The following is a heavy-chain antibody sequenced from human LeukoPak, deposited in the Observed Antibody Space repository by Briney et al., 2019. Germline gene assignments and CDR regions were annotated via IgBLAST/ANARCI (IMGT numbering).Heavy chain of an antibody. Sequence: SGTLSLTCSVSGGSMTNLYWTWIRQPPGKGLEWIGDIYDSGSTRHNTSLESRVTISVDTSKNQFSLKLSSVTAADTAVYYCAKGGSTNFYYGDVWGQGTTVTVSS. CDR2: IYDSGST. D-gene: IGHD2/OR15-2a*01. J-gene: IGHJ6*02. V-gene: IGHV4-59*01. CDR1: GGSMTNLY. CDR3: AKGGSTNFYYGDV.